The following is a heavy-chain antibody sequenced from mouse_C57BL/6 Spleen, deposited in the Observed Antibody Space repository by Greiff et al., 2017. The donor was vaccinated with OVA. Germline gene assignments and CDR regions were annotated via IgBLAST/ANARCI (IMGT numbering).Heavy chain of an antibody. Sequence: VKLEESGPGLVQPSQSLSITCTVSGFSLTSYGVHWVRQSPGKGLEWLGVIWSGGSTAYYAAFIPSLSISKDNSTSQVFFKVNSLQADDTAKYYGARNYKDDLPYFDVWGTGTTVTVSS. D-gene: IGHD2-12*01. CDR2: IWSGGST. CDR1: GFSLTSYG. CDR3: ARNYKDDLPYFDV. J-gene: IGHJ1*03. V-gene: IGHV2-2*01.